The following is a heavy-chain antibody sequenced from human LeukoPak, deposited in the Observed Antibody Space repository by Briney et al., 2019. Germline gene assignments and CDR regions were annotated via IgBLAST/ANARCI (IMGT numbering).Heavy chain of an antibody. J-gene: IGHJ6*03. Sequence: GGSLRLSCAASGFIVSSDYMSWVRQAPGKGLEWVSVIYDGGRTYYAAPVKGRFTISRDKSNTLHLQMNSLRSEDTAVYYCARGAGYPFYMDVWGKGTTVTVS. CDR1: GFIVSSDY. V-gene: IGHV3-66*02. D-gene: IGHD5-18*01. CDR2: IYDGGRT. CDR3: ARGAGYPFYMDV.